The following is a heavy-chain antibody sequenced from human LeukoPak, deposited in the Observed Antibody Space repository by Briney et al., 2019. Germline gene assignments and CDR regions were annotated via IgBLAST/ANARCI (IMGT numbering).Heavy chain of an antibody. CDR1: GSTVSSNY. J-gene: IGHJ4*02. D-gene: IGHD3-10*01. V-gene: IGHV3-53*01. CDR3: ASWPGAWYGEGF. CDR2: IFGGGGT. Sequence: GGSLRLSCAAFGSTVSSNYMSWVRQAPGKGLEWVSVIFGGGGTYYGDSVRGRFTISRDNSKNTLYLQMNSLRAEDTAVYYCASWPGAWYGEGFWGQGTLVTVSS.